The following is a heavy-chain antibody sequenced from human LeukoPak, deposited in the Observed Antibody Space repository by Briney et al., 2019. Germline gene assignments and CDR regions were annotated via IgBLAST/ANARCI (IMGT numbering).Heavy chain of an antibody. CDR1: GGSISSSNW. Sequence: SETLSLTCAVPGGSISSSNWWSWVRQPPGKGLEWIGEIYHSGSTNYNPSLKSRVTISVDKSKNQFSLKLSSVTAADTAVYYCARVDIAAAGTYNILFDYWGQGTLVTVSS. CDR2: IYHSGST. V-gene: IGHV4-4*02. J-gene: IGHJ4*02. D-gene: IGHD6-13*01. CDR3: ARVDIAAAGTYNILFDY.